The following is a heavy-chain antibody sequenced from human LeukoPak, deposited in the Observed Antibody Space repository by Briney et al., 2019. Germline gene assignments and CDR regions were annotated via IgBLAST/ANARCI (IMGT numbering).Heavy chain of an antibody. CDR1: GGSISRGDYY. D-gene: IGHD4-23*01. Sequence: PSQTLSLTCTVSGGSISRGDYYWSWIRQPPGKGLEWIGYIYYSGSTYYNPSLKSRVTISVDTSKNQFSLKLSSVAAAYRAMHDGARVGYYGGKYGHWGQGTLVTVSS. J-gene: IGHJ4*02. V-gene: IGHV4-30-4*08. CDR3: ARVGYYGGKYGH. CDR2: IYYSGST.